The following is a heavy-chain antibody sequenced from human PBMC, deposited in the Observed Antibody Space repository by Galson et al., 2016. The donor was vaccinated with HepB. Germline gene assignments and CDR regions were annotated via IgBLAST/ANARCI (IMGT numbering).Heavy chain of an antibody. CDR3: ARDLYGAGGWANVALDI. J-gene: IGHJ3*02. CDR2: INSDGSST. Sequence: SLRLCCAASGFTFRHYWIHWVRQAPGKGLVWVSRINSDGSSTTYADSVKGRFTISRDNAKNTLCLQMNSLRAEDTAVYYCARDLYGAGGWANVALDIWGQGTMVIVSS. CDR1: GFTFRHYW. D-gene: IGHD6-19*01. V-gene: IGHV3-74*03.